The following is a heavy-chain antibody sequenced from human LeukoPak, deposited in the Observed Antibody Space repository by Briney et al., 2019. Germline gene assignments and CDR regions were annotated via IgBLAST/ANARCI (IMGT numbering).Heavy chain of an antibody. J-gene: IGHJ4*02. CDR2: ISSSSSYI. CDR1: GFTFSSYS. Sequence: GGSLRLSCAASGFTFSSYSMTWVRQAPGKGLEWVSSISSSSSYIYYADSVKGRFTISRDNAKNPLYLQMNSLRAEDTAVYYCARGYSSGYCVDYWGQGTLVTVSS. D-gene: IGHD3-22*01. CDR3: ARGYSSGYCVDY. V-gene: IGHV3-21*01.